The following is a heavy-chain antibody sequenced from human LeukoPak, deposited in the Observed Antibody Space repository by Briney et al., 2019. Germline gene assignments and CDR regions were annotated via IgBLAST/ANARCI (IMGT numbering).Heavy chain of an antibody. D-gene: IGHD3-22*01. CDR2: ISGSGGST. CDR3: AKTSYDSSGYYYFDY. CDR1: GFTFSSYA. Sequence: GGSLRLSCAASGFTFSSYAMSWVRQAPGKGLEWVSAISGSGGSTYYADSVKRRFTISRDKSKNTLYLQMNSLRAEDTAVYYCAKTSYDSSGYYYFDYWGQGTLVTVSS. J-gene: IGHJ4*02. V-gene: IGHV3-23*01.